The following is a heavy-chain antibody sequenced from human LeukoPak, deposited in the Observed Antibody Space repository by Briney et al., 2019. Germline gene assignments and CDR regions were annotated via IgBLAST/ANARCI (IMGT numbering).Heavy chain of an antibody. CDR1: GYTFTGNY. D-gene: IGHD3-22*01. V-gene: IGHV1-2*02. CDR3: ARNYYDSSGYENWFDP. Sequence: GASVKVSCKASGYTFTGNYMHWVRQAPGQGLEWMGWINPNSGGTNYAQKFQGRVTMTRDTSISTAYMELSRLRSDDTAVYYCARNYYDSSGYENWFDPWGQGTLVTVSS. CDR2: INPNSGGT. J-gene: IGHJ5*02.